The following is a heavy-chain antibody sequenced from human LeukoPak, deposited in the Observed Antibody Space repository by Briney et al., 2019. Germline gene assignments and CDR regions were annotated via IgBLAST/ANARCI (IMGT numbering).Heavy chain of an antibody. J-gene: IGHJ6*02. V-gene: IGHV3-23*01. D-gene: IGHD3-10*01. CDR1: GFTFSSYA. CDR3: AKGYYYGSGSYYPFDV. CDR2: ISGSGGST. Sequence: GGSLRLSCAASGFTFSSYAMSWVRQAPGKGLEWVSAISGSGGSTYYADSVKGLFTISRDNSKNTLYLQMNSLRAEDTAVYYCAKGYYYGSGSYYPFDVWGQGTTVTVSS.